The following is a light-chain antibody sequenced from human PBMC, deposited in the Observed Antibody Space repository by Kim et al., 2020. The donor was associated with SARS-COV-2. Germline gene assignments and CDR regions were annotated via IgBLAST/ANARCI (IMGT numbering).Light chain of an antibody. CDR2: EVS. V-gene: IGKV2-24*01. CDR3: MQATHFPWT. J-gene: IGKJ1*01. CDR1: QSLVHSNGNTY. Sequence: DIVMTQTPLSSPVALGQPASISCRSSQSLVHSNGNTYLSWFQQRPGQPPRLLIYEVSSRVSGVPDRFSGSGAGTDFTLTISRLETEDVGFYYYCMQATHFPWTFGQGTKVDIK.